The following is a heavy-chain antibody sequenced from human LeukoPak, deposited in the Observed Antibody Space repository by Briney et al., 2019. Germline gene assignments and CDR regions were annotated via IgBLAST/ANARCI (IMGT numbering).Heavy chain of an antibody. CDR3: ARDPRPASYYDILIGYYMDV. J-gene: IGHJ6*03. CDR1: GYTFTGYY. CDR2: INPNSGGT. Sequence: ASVKVSCKASGYTFTGYYMHWVRQAPGQGLEWMGWINPNSGGTNYAQKFQGRVTMTTDTSTTTAYMELSRLRSDDTAVYYCARDPRPASYYDILIGYYMDVWGKGTTVTVSS. D-gene: IGHD3-9*01. V-gene: IGHV1-2*02.